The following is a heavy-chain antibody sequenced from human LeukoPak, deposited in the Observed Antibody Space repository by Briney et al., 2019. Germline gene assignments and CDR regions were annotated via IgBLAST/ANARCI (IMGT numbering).Heavy chain of an antibody. CDR1: GFTFSSYA. CDR2: ISGSGGST. CDR3: AKDPRITIFGVVIKPKYYFDY. J-gene: IGHJ4*02. Sequence: GGSLRLSCAASGFTFSSYAMGWVRQAPGKGLEWVSAISGSGGSTYYADSVKGRFTISRDNSKNTLYLQMNSLRAEDTAVYYCAKDPRITIFGVVIKPKYYFDYWGQGTLVTVSS. V-gene: IGHV3-23*01. D-gene: IGHD3-3*01.